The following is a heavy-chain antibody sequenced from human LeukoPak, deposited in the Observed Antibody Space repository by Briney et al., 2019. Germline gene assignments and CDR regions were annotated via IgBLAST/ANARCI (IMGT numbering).Heavy chain of an antibody. J-gene: IGHJ4*02. V-gene: IGHV4-34*01. CDR2: INHSGST. CDR1: GGSISSYC. D-gene: IGHD3-16*01. CDR3: ARGPALGY. Sequence: SETLSLTCTVSGGSISSYCWSWIRQPPGKGLEWIGEINHSGSTNYNPSLKSRVTISVDTSKNQFSLKLSSVTAADTAVYYCARGPALGYWGQGTLVTVSS.